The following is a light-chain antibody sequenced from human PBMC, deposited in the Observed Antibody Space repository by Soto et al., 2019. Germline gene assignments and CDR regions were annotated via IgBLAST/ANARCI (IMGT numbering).Light chain of an antibody. CDR3: QHYKISTRYS. CDR1: QSISSW. CDR2: KAS. Sequence: DIQMTQSPSTLSASVGDRVTITCRASQSISSWLAWYQQKPGKAPKLLIYKASNLESGVPSRFSGSGSGTDFTLTISSLQPEDFATYYCQHYKISTRYSFGQGTKVDIK. J-gene: IGKJ2*03. V-gene: IGKV1-5*03.